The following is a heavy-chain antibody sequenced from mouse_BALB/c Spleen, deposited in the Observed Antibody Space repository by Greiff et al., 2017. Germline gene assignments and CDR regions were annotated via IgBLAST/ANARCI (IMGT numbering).Heavy chain of an antibody. CDR1: GFSLTGYG. D-gene: IGHD2-14*01. CDR3: ARNYRYDEAWFAY. Sequence: VKLVESGPGLVAPSQSLSITCTVSGFSLTGYGVNWVRQPPGKGLEWLGMIWGDGSTDYNSALKSRLSISKDNSKSQVFLKMNSLQTDDTARYYCARNYRYDEAWFAYWGQGTLVTVSA. V-gene: IGHV2-6-7*01. J-gene: IGHJ3*01. CDR2: IWGDGST.